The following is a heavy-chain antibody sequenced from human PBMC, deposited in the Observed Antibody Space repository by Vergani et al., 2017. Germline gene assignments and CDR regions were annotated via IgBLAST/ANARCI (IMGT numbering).Heavy chain of an antibody. CDR1: GGSISSGGYY. J-gene: IGHJ3*02. Sequence: QVQLQESGPGLVKPSQTLSLTCTVSGGSISSGGYYWSWIRQHPGKGLEWIGYIYYSGSTYYNPSLKSRVTISVDTSKNQFSLKLSSVTAADTAVYYCARGPLPAAATTYAFDIWGQGTMVTVSS. V-gene: IGHV4-31*03. CDR2: IYYSGST. CDR3: ARGPLPAAATTYAFDI. D-gene: IGHD2-2*01.